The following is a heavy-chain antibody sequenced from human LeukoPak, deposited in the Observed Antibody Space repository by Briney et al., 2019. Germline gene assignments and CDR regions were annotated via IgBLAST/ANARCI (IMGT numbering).Heavy chain of an antibody. CDR2: FYADGDT. CDR3: ARGSCSSSSCYERLNGLDV. V-gene: IGHV3-13*01. CDR1: GFTFSNYD. J-gene: IGHJ6*02. Sequence: PGGSLRLSCAASGFTFSNYDMHWVRQAPGKGLEWVAAFYADGDTHYSGSVKGRFATSRENAKNSFYLQMNNLRAGDTAVYYCARGSCSSSSCYERLNGLDVWGQGTPVTVSS. D-gene: IGHD2-2*01.